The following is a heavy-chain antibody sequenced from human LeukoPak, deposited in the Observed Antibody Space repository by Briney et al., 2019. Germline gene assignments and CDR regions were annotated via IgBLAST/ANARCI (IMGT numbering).Heavy chain of an antibody. J-gene: IGHJ4*02. Sequence: GGSLRLSCAASGFTFSSHWVAWLRQAPEKGLEWVANIKQDGSEIYYVDSVKGRFTISRDNAKNSLYLQMNSLRAEDTAVYFCARWRTSNWSEFDYWGQGTLATVSS. CDR1: GFTFSSHW. CDR2: IKQDGSEI. V-gene: IGHV3-7*05. D-gene: IGHD6-13*01. CDR3: ARWRTSNWSEFDY.